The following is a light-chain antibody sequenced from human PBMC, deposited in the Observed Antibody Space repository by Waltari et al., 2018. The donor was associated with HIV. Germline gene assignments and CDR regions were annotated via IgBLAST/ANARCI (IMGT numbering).Light chain of an antibody. CDR2: DST. CDR1: QSVSSY. V-gene: IGKV3-11*01. Sequence: EVVLTQSPATLSLSPGETAPLSCRASQSVSSYLAWYQQKPGQAPRLLIYDSTHRATGIPARFSGSGSTTDYTLTISSLEPEDFGVYYCQQRHKWPPLTFGGGTKVEIK. J-gene: IGKJ4*01. CDR3: QQRHKWPPLT.